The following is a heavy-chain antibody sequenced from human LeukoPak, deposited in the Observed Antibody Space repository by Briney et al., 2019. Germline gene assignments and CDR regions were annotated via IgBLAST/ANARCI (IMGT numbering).Heavy chain of an antibody. CDR3: ARPPKSSSDAFDI. V-gene: IGHV5-51*01. J-gene: IGHJ3*02. D-gene: IGHD6-6*01. CDR1: GYSFTSYW. CDR2: IYPGDSDT. Sequence: GESLKISCKGSGYSFTSYWIGWVRQVPGKGLEWMGIIYPGDSDTRYSPSFQGQVTISADKSISTAYLQWSSLKASDTAMYYCARPPKSSSDAFDIWGQGTMVTVSS.